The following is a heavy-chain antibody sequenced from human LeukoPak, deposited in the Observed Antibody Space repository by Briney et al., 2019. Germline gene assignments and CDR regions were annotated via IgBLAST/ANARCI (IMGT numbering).Heavy chain of an antibody. Sequence: GGSLRLPCAASGFTFSSYGMHWVRQAPGKGLEWVAVISYDGSNKYYADSVKGRFTISRDNSKNTLYLQMNSLRAEDTAVYYCAKLGERGSSGYLYYFDYWGQGTLVTVSS. CDR3: AKLGERGSSGYLYYFDY. D-gene: IGHD3-22*01. J-gene: IGHJ4*02. V-gene: IGHV3-30*18. CDR2: ISYDGSNK. CDR1: GFTFSSYG.